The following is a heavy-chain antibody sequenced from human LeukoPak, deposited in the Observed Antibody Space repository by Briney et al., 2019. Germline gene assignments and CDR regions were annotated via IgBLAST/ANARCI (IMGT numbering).Heavy chain of an antibody. V-gene: IGHV4-31*03. CDR2: IYYSGTA. D-gene: IGHD2-8*01. CDR1: GGSISSGDFY. J-gene: IGHJ4*02. Sequence: SETLSLTCTVSGGSISSGDFYWSWVRQHPEKGLEWIGYIYYSGTAYYNPSLKSRVTMSVDTSKNQFSLKLDSVIAADTAVYYCARFSNAHGVKFDYWGQGTLVTVSS. CDR3: ARFSNAHGVKFDY.